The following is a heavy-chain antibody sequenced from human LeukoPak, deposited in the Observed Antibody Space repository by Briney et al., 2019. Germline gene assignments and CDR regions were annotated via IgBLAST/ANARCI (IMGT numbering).Heavy chain of an antibody. CDR2: IYYSGST. Sequence: SETLSLTCTVSGGSISSYYWSWIRQPPGKGLEWIGYIYYSGSTNYNPSLKSRVTISVDTSKNQFSLKLSSVTAAETAVYYCARGYYYYYMDVWGKGTTVTVSS. CDR3: ARGYYYYYMDV. J-gene: IGHJ6*03. CDR1: GGSISSYY. V-gene: IGHV4-59*01.